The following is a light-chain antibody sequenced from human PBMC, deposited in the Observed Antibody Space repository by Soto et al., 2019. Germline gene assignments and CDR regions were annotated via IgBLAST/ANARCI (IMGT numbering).Light chain of an antibody. CDR3: QQSYVTPWT. V-gene: IGKV3-20*01. Sequence: IVLSQSPGTLSLSPGERSTLSCRASQSVSSSYLAWYQQKPGQAPRLLFYGASSRAAGITDRFSGSRSGTDFTLTISSLQPEDFATDYCQQSYVTPWTFGQGTKVDIK. CDR2: GAS. J-gene: IGKJ1*01. CDR1: QSVSSSY.